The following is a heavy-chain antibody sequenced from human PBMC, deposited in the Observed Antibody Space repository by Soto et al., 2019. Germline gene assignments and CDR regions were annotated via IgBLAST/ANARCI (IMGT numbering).Heavy chain of an antibody. CDR2: IWYDGSNK. Sequence: PGGSLRLSCAASGFTFSSYGMHWVRQAPGKGLEWVAVIWYDGSNKYYADSVKGRFTISRDNSKNTLYLQMNSLRAEDTAVYYCARGTSHNGNFDYWGQGTLVTVSS. V-gene: IGHV3-33*01. CDR3: ARGTSHNGNFDY. D-gene: IGHD1-1*01. J-gene: IGHJ4*02. CDR1: GFTFSSYG.